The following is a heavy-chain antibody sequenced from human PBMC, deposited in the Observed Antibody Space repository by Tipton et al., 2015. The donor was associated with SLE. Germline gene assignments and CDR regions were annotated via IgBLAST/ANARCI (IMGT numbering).Heavy chain of an antibody. Sequence: LRLSCTVSGGSLSSGSFYWSWIRQPAGMGLEWIGYIHYSGSTNYNPSLKSRVTISVDTSKNQFSLRLNSVTAADTAVYYCARNEYQLLFRNYGLDVWGQGTTVTVSS. CDR2: IHYSGST. J-gene: IGHJ6*01. V-gene: IGHV4-61*10. CDR3: ARNEYQLLFRNYGLDV. CDR1: GGSLSSGSFY. D-gene: IGHD2-2*01.